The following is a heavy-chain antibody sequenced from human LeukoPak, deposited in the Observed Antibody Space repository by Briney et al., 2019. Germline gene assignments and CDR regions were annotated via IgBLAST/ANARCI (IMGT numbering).Heavy chain of an antibody. J-gene: IGHJ4*02. V-gene: IGHV4-39*01. D-gene: IGHD6-13*01. CDR2: IYYSGST. CDR1: GGSISSSSYY. Sequence: NPSETLSLTCTVSGGSISSSSYYWGWIRQPPGKGLEWIGSIYYSGSTYYNPSLKSRVTISVGTSKNQFSLKLSSVTAADTAVYYCARHVPSSIAAAGAYYFDYWGQGNLVTVSS. CDR3: ARHVPSSIAAAGAYYFDY.